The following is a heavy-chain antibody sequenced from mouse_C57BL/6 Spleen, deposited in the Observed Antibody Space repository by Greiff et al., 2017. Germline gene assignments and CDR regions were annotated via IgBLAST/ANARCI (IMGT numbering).Heavy chain of an antibody. Sequence: QVQLQQPGTELVKPGASVKMSCKASGYTFTSYWMPWVKPRPGQGLEWIGNINPGNGGTNYNEKFKSKATLTVDKSSSTAYMQLSSLTSEDSAVYYCARLEINNDYDMGFAYWGQRALVTV. CDR1: GYTFTSYW. CDR2: INPGNGGT. V-gene: IGHV1-53*01. J-gene: IGHJ3*01. D-gene: IGHD2-4*01. CDR3: ARLEINNDYDMGFAY.